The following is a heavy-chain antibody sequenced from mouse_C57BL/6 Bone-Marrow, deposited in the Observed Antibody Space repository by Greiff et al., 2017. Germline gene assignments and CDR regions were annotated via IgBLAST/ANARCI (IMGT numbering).Heavy chain of an antibody. J-gene: IGHJ2*01. CDR1: GFTFSSYG. Sequence: EVKLLESGADLVKPGGSLKLSCAASGFTFSSYGMSWVRQTPDKRLEWVATIISGGSYTYYPDSVKGRFTISRDNAKNTLYLHMSSLKSEDTAMYYCGKQGFPDDWGQGTTLTVSS. CDR3: GKQGFPDD. CDR2: IISGGSYT. V-gene: IGHV5-6*01.